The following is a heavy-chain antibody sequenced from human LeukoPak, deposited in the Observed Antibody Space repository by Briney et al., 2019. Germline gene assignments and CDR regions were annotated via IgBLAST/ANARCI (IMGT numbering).Heavy chain of an antibody. CDR2: IFYSGST. J-gene: IGHJ4*02. CDR3: TRDVPRSAGYPDN. V-gene: IGHV4-31*03. Sequence: PSETLSLTCTVSGGSISSGDHFRSWIRQHPGKGLEWIGYIFYSGSTYYNPSLKSRVTISVDTSKNQFSLKLTSVTAADTAVYYCTRDVPRSAGYPDNWGQGTLVTVSS. D-gene: IGHD2-15*01. CDR1: GGSISSGDHF.